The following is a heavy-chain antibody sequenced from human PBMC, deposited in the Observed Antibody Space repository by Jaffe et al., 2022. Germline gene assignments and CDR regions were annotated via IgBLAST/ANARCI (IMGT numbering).Heavy chain of an antibody. CDR1: GFTFSSYS. D-gene: IGHD4-17*01. J-gene: IGHJ4*02. CDR3: ARGQTTVTTHFDY. Sequence: EVQLVESGGGLVKPGGSLRLSCAASGFTFSSYSMNWVRQAPGKGLEWVSSISSSSSYIYYADSVKGRFTISRDNAKNSLYLQMNSLRAEDTAVYYCARGQTTVTTHFDYWGQGTLVTVSS. V-gene: IGHV3-21*01. CDR2: ISSSSSYI.